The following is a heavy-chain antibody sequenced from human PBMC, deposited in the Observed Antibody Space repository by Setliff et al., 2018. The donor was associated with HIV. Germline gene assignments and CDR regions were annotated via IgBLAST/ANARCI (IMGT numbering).Heavy chain of an antibody. CDR2: INPNSGPT. V-gene: IGHV1-2*06. J-gene: IGHJ4*02. Sequence: ASVKVSCKASGYTFTGYYIHGVRQAPGQGLEWMGRINPNSGPTNYAQKFQGRVTMTRDTSISTAYMELSRLRSDDTAVYYCARDFFGQRVGATLGYWGQGTLVTVSS. D-gene: IGHD1-26*01. CDR3: ARDFFGQRVGATLGY. CDR1: GYTFTGYY.